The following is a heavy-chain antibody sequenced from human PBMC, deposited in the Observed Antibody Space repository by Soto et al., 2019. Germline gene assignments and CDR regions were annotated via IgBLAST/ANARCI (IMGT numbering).Heavy chain of an antibody. Sequence: QVPLVQSGAEVKKPGASVKVSCKASGYTFTSYGISWVRQAPGQGLEWMGWISAYNGNTNYAQKLQGRVTMTTDTSTSTAYIELRSLRSDDTAVYYCARDLIWEGSGSRVGDYWGQGTLVTVSS. V-gene: IGHV1-18*01. CDR3: ARDLIWEGSGSRVGDY. CDR2: ISAYNGNT. CDR1: GYTFTSYG. D-gene: IGHD3-10*01. J-gene: IGHJ4*02.